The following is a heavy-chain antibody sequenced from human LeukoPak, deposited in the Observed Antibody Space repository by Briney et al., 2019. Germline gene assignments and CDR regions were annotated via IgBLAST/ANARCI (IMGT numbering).Heavy chain of an antibody. CDR3: ASAPATIAVAGPFDY. CDR2: ISGSGGST. D-gene: IGHD6-19*01. Sequence: PGGSLRLSRAASGFTFSSYAMSWVRQAPGKGLEWVSGISGSGGSTYYAGSVKGRFTISRDNFKNTLYLQMNSLRAEDTALYYCASAPATIAVAGPFDYWGQGTLVTVSS. J-gene: IGHJ4*02. V-gene: IGHV3-23*01. CDR1: GFTFSSYA.